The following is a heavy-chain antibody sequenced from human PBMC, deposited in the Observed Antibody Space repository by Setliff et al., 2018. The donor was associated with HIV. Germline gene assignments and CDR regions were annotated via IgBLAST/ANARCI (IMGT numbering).Heavy chain of an antibody. J-gene: IGHJ6*03. D-gene: IGHD5-12*01. CDR3: ARGRKRDGYNFYYYYMDV. CDR2: IYYSGST. CDR1: GGSISSYY. Sequence: NPSETLSLTCTVSGGSISSYYWSWIRQPPGKGLEWIGYIYYSGSTNYNPSLKSRVTISVDTSKNQFSLKLSSVTAADTAVYYCARGRKRDGYNFYYYYMDVWDKGTTVTVSS. V-gene: IGHV4-59*12.